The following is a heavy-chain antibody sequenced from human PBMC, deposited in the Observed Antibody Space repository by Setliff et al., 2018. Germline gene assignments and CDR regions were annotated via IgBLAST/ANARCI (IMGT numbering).Heavy chain of an antibody. CDR3: ARGLDYYYGMDV. V-gene: IGHV1-8*02. J-gene: IGHJ6*02. CDR1: EYTFTSYD. Sequence: ASVKVSCKASEYTFTSYDINWVRQATGQGLEWMGWMNPNSGNTGYTQKFQGRVTMTRNTSISTAYMELGSLRSEDTAVYYCARGLDYYYGMDVWGQGTTVTVSS. CDR2: MNPNSGNT.